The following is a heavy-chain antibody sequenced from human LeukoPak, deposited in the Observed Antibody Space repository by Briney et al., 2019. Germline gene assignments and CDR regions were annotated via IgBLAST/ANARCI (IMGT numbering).Heavy chain of an antibody. CDR2: ITITGYI. CDR3: ATDSSAWSRDN. Sequence: GGPLRLSCAASGFTFSSRSMDWVRQAPGKGLEWVSTITITGYIYYANSVKGRFTISRDNAKNSLYLQMDSLRAEDTSIYYCATDSSAWSRDNWGQGTLVTVSS. CDR1: GFTFSSRS. V-gene: IGHV3-21*01. J-gene: IGHJ4*02. D-gene: IGHD6-19*01.